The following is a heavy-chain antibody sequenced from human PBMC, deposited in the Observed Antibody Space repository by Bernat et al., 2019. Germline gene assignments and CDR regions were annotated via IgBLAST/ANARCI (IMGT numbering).Heavy chain of an antibody. CDR2: INSDGSRT. Sequence: EVQLVESGGGLVQPGGSLRLSCAASGFTFSSYWMHWVRQAPGKGLVWVSRINSDGSRTSYAESVKGRFTISRDNAKNTLYLQMNSRRAEDTAVYYCARAAGTIHFLTGAQDDYYGMDVWGQGTTVTVSS. V-gene: IGHV3-74*01. J-gene: IGHJ6*02. D-gene: IGHD6-13*01. CDR1: GFTFSSYW. CDR3: ARAAGTIHFLTGAQDDYYGMDV.